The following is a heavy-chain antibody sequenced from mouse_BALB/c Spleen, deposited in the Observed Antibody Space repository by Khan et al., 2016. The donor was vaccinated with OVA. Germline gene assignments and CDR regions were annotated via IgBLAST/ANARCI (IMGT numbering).Heavy chain of an antibody. Sequence: QVQLKQSGAELMKSGASVKISCKATGYTFSSYWIEWVKQRPGHGLEWIGEILPGSGSTRYNEKLKGKATFTADTSSNTAYMQLSSLTSEDSAVYYCARGIRPDWYFDVWGAGTPVTVSS. CDR3: ARGIRPDWYFDV. D-gene: IGHD2-12*01. J-gene: IGHJ1*01. CDR1: GYTFSSYW. CDR2: ILPGSGST. V-gene: IGHV1-9*01.